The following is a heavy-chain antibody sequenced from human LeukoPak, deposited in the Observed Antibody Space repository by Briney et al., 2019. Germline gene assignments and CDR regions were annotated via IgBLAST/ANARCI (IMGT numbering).Heavy chain of an antibody. Sequence: GASVKVSCKASGYTFTGYYMHWVRQAPGQGLEWMGWINPNSGGTNYAQKFQGRVSMTRDTSISTAYMELSRLRSDDTAVYYCAREADVLRYFDWLLYPDYWGQGTLVTVSS. J-gene: IGHJ4*02. D-gene: IGHD3-9*01. V-gene: IGHV1-2*02. CDR3: AREADVLRYFDWLLYPDY. CDR1: GYTFTGYY. CDR2: INPNSGGT.